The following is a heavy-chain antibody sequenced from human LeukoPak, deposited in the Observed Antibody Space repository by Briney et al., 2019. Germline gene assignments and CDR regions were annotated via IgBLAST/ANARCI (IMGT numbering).Heavy chain of an antibody. Sequence: GGSLRLPCAASGFTFSSYSMNWVRQAPGKGLEWVSSISSSSSYIYYADSVKGRFTISRDNAKNSLYLQMNSLRAEDTAVYYCARTHFSDDAFDIWGQGTMVTVSS. V-gene: IGHV3-21*01. CDR3: ARTHFSDDAFDI. CDR1: GFTFSSYS. D-gene: IGHD6-25*01. CDR2: ISSSSSYI. J-gene: IGHJ3*02.